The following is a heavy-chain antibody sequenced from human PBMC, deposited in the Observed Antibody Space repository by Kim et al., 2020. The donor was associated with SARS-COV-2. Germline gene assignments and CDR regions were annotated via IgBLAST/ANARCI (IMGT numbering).Heavy chain of an antibody. D-gene: IGHD6-19*01. CDR3: ARDLRGEQWLFSPYYYYYGMDV. V-gene: IGHV3-30*04. CDR2: ISYDGSNK. J-gene: IGHJ6*02. CDR1: GFTFSSYA. Sequence: GGSLRLSCAASGFTFSSYAMHWVRQAPGKGLEWVAVISYDGSNKYYADSVKGRFTISRDNSKNTLYLQMNSLRAEDTAVYYCARDLRGEQWLFSPYYYYYGMDVWGQGTTVTVSS.